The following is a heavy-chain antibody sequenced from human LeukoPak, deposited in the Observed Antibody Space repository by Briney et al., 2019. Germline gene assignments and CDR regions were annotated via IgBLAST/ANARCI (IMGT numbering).Heavy chain of an antibody. D-gene: IGHD3-22*01. V-gene: IGHV1-18*01. CDR3: ARVGRDYYYDSSGYLLYWYFDL. CDR1: GYTFTSYG. Sequence: ASVKVSCKASGYTFTSYGISWVRQAPGQGLEWMGWISAYNGNTNYAQKLQGRVTMTTDTSTSTAYMELSSLRSEDTAVYYCARVGRDYYYDSSGYLLYWYFDLWGRGTLVTVSS. CDR2: ISAYNGNT. J-gene: IGHJ2*01.